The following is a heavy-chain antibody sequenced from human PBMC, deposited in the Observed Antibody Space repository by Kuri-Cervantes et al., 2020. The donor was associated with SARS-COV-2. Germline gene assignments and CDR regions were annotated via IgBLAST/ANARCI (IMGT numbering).Heavy chain of an antibody. V-gene: IGHV1-2*04. Sequence: ASVKVSCKASGYTFTGYYMHWVRQAPGQGLEWMGWINPNSGGTNYAQKFQGWVTMTRDTSISTAYMELSRLRSDDTAVYYCARASVRGIIITYHSYGMDVWRQATTVTVSS. CDR2: INPNSGGT. CDR1: GYTFTGYY. J-gene: IGHJ6*02. CDR3: ARASVRGIIITYHSYGMDV. D-gene: IGHD3-10*01.